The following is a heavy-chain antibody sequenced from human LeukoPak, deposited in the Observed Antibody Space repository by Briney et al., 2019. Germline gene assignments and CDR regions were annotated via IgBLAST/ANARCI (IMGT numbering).Heavy chain of an antibody. CDR3: ARDKVNYSGEDY. J-gene: IGHJ4*02. Sequence: ASVKVSCKASGYTFTGYYMHWVRQAPGQGLEWMGWINPNSGGTNYAQKFQGRVTMTRDTSISTAYMGLSRLRSDDTAVYYCARDKVNYSGEDYWGQGTLVTVSS. D-gene: IGHD2-21*01. CDR2: INPNSGGT. V-gene: IGHV1-2*02. CDR1: GYTFTGYY.